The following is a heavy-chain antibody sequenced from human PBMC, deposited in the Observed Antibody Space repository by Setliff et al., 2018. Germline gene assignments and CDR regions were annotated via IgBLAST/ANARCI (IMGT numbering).Heavy chain of an antibody. CDR2: INHRGST. CDR1: GGTFSDYY. D-gene: IGHD6-6*01. CDR3: ARGRNIAARLLDS. V-gene: IGHV4-34*01. Sequence: PSETLSLTCAAYGGTFSDYYWTWIRQPPGKGLERIGEINHRGSTNYNPSLKSRATISIDTSKDQFSLKLISMSAADTAVYFCARGRNIAARLLDSWGQGALVTVSS. J-gene: IGHJ4*02.